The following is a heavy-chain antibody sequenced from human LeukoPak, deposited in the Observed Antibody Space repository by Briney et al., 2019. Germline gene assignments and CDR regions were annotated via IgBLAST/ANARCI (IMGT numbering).Heavy chain of an antibody. Sequence: SETLSLTCTVSGGSISSYYWSWIRQPPGKGLEWIGYIYYSGSTNYNPSLKSRVTISVDTSKNQFSLKLSSVTAADTAVYYCARLGYCSSTSCSDYYYYYYMDVWGKGTTVTVSS. CDR2: IYYSGST. CDR1: GGSISSYY. V-gene: IGHV4-59*01. CDR3: ARLGYCSSTSCSDYYYYYYMDV. J-gene: IGHJ6*03. D-gene: IGHD2-2*01.